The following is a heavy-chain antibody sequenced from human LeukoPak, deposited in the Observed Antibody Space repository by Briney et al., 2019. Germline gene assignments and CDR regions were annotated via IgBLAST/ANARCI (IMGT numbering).Heavy chain of an antibody. CDR2: IYYSGST. CDR3: ARQITIFGVVIPNWFDP. V-gene: IGHV4-38-2*02. Sequence: PSETLSLTCTVSGYSISSGYYWGWIRQPPGKGLEWIGSIYYSGSTYYNPSLKSRVTISVDTSKNQFSLKLSSVTAADTAVYYCARQITIFGVVIPNWFDPWGQGTLVTVSS. D-gene: IGHD3-3*01. J-gene: IGHJ5*02. CDR1: GYSISSGYY.